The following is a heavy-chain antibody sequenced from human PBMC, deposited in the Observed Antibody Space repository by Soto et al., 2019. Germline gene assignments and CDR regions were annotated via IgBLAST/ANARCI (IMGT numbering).Heavy chain of an antibody. Sequence: GSLRLSCAASGFTFSSYSMNWVRQAPGKGLEWVSSISSSSSYIYYADSMKGRFTISRDNAKNSLYLQMNSLRAEDTAVYYCAREYDFWSGYPAGAFDIWGQGTMVTVSS. D-gene: IGHD3-3*01. V-gene: IGHV3-21*01. CDR3: AREYDFWSGYPAGAFDI. J-gene: IGHJ3*02. CDR1: GFTFSSYS. CDR2: ISSSSSYI.